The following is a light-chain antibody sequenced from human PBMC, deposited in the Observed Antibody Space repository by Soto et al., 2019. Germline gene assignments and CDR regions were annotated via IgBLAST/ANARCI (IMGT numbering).Light chain of an antibody. V-gene: IGKV3-15*01. CDR3: QQYNVYWT. Sequence: EIVMTQSPATLSVSPGESATLSCRASQRVGSNLAWYQQKPGQAPRLLIYGASTRATGIPARFSGSGSGTEFTLTISSLQPDDFATYYCQQYNVYWTFGQGTKVDIK. CDR1: QRVGSN. J-gene: IGKJ1*01. CDR2: GAS.